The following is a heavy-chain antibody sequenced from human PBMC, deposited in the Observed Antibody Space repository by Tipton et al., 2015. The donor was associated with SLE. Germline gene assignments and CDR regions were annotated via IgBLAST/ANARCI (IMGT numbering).Heavy chain of an antibody. CDR2: TWYDGSGR. V-gene: IGHV3-33*01. CDR1: GLTFNTYD. J-gene: IGHJ4*02. Sequence: SLRLSCAASGLTFNTYDIHWVRQSPGKGLEWVAVTWYDGSGRYYADSVKGRFTISRDNSKNMLYLQVSSLRVEDTAMYYCARVEEAAARTFDYWGQGTLVTVSS. CDR3: ARVEEAAARTFDY. D-gene: IGHD6-13*01.